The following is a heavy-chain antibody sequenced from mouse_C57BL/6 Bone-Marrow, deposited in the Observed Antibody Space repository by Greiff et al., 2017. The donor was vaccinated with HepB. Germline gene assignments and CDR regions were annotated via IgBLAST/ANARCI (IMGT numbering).Heavy chain of an antibody. CDR1: GFTFSDFY. D-gene: IGHD1-1*01. V-gene: IGHV7-1*01. CDR2: SRNKANDYTT. J-gene: IGHJ4*01. Sequence: EVKLVESGGGLVQSGRSLRLSCATSGFTFSDFYMEWVRQAPGKGLEWIAASRNKANDYTTEYSASVKGRFIVSRDTSQSILYLQMNALRAEDTAIYYCARDAPDGSSYNYAMDYWGQGTSVTVSS. CDR3: ARDAPDGSSYNYAMDY.